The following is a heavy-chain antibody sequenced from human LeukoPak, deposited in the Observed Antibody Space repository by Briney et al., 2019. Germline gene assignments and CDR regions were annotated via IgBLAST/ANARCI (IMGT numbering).Heavy chain of an antibody. Sequence: PSETLSLTCTVSGGSISSYYWSWIRQPPGRGLEWIGYIYYSGSTNYNPSLKSRVTISVDTSKNQFSLKLSSVTAADTAVYYCASDSGSCDAFDIWGQGTMVTVSS. J-gene: IGHJ3*02. CDR2: IYYSGST. D-gene: IGHD1-26*01. V-gene: IGHV4-59*01. CDR1: GGSISSYY. CDR3: ASDSGSCDAFDI.